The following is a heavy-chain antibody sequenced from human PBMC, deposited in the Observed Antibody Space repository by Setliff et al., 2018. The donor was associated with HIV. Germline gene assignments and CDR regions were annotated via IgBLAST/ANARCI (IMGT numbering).Heavy chain of an antibody. J-gene: IGHJ3*02. Sequence: GGSLRLSCAASGFTFSTYAMSWVRQAPGKGLEWVSGISGSGGSTYYADSVKGRFTISRDNSRNMLYLQMNSLRAEDTAIYYCAKQYCSGGTCYSADAFDIWGQGNTGHRLL. CDR1: GFTFSTYA. D-gene: IGHD2-15*01. CDR2: ISGSGGST. CDR3: AKQYCSGGTCYSADAFDI. V-gene: IGHV3-23*01.